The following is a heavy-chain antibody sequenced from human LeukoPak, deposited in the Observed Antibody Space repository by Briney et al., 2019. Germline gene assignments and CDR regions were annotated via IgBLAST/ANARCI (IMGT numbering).Heavy chain of an antibody. CDR3: ARRSGPYYYYMDI. CDR1: GGIFSSHA. D-gene: IGHD3-3*01. V-gene: IGHV1-69*13. J-gene: IGHJ6*03. Sequence: SVKVSCKASGGIFSSHAISWVRQAPGQGLEWMGGIIPIFGTANYAQKFQGRVTITADESTSTAYMELSSLRSEDTAVYHCARRSGPYYYYMDIWSKGTTVTVSS. CDR2: IIPIFGTA.